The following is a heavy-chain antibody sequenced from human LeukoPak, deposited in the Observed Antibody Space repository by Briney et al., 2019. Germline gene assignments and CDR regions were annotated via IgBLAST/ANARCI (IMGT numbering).Heavy chain of an antibody. V-gene: IGHV3-48*02. CDR2: IGSGSVPI. D-gene: IGHD2-21*02. Sequence: PGESLRLSCAASGFTFSTYSMNWVRQAPGKGLEWVSYIGSGSVPIYYADSVKGRFTISRENAKNSLYLQMNSLRDEDTAVYFCVRCKGRGKVTTDAFDMWGLGTLVTVSS. J-gene: IGHJ3*02. CDR3: VRCKGRGKVTTDAFDM. CDR1: GFTFSTYS.